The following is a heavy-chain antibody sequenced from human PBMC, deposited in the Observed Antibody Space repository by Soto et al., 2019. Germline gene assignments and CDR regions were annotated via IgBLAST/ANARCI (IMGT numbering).Heavy chain of an antibody. D-gene: IGHD3-16*02. CDR3: ARDRAEFGGVIGTGWGDAFDI. J-gene: IGHJ3*02. CDR2: ISYDGSNK. Sequence: PGGSLRLSCAASGFTFSSYAMHWVRQAPGKGLEWVAFISYDGSNKYYADSVKGRFTISRDNSKNTLYLQMNSLRAEDTAVYYCARDRAEFGGVIGTGWGDAFDIWGQGTMVTVSS. V-gene: IGHV3-30-3*01. CDR1: GFTFSSYA.